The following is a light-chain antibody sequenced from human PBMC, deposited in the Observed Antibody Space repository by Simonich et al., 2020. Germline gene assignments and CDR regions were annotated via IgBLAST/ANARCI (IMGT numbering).Light chain of an antibody. CDR1: SGHSSYA. Sequence: QLVLTQSPSASASLGASVKLTCTLSSGHSSYAIAWHQQQPETGPRYLMKLNSDGSHSKGDGLPDRFSGASSGAERYLTISSRQSEDEADYYCQTWGTGIQVFGGGTKLTVL. V-gene: IGLV4-69*01. J-gene: IGLJ2*01. CDR2: LNSDGSH. CDR3: QTWGTGIQV.